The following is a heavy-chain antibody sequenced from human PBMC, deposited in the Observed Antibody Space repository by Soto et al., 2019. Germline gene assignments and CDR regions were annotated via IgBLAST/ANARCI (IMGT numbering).Heavy chain of an antibody. J-gene: IGHJ6*02. CDR3: ARDLFLLSPSAAKYYYYYYGMDV. CDR2: ISYDGSNK. Sequence: GGSLRLSCAASGFTFSSYAMHWVRQAPGKGLEWVAVISYDGSNKYYADSVKGRFTISRDNSKNTLYLQMNSLRAEDTAVYYCARDLFLLSPSAAKYYYYYYGMDVWGQGTTVTVSS. V-gene: IGHV3-30-3*01. CDR1: GFTFSSYA. D-gene: IGHD2-21*01.